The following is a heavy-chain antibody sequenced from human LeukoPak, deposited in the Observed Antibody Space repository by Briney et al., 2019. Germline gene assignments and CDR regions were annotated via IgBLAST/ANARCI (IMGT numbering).Heavy chain of an antibody. CDR2: IYPGDSDT. V-gene: IGHV5-51*01. Sequence: GESLKISCKGSGYSFTSYWISWLRKMPGKGLEWMGIIYPGDSDTTYSPSFKGQVTISADKSISTAYLQWSSLKASDTAMYYCARLYALGYCSSTSCYASVYWFDPWGQGALVTVSS. CDR3: ARLYALGYCSSTSCYASVYWFDP. CDR1: GYSFTSYW. D-gene: IGHD2-2*01. J-gene: IGHJ5*02.